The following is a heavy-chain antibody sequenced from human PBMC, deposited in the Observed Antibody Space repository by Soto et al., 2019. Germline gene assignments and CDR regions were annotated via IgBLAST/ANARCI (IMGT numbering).Heavy chain of an antibody. J-gene: IGHJ6*02. CDR3: ASRRYCGVDCYNKFYYGMDV. CDR2: IIPVLGVT. CDR1: GSTFSSYT. V-gene: IGHV1-69*02. D-gene: IGHD2-21*02. Sequence: QVQLVQSGAEVRKPGSSVEVSCMASGSTFSSYTVNWVRQAPGQGLEWIGRIIPVLGVTHYARRFQGRVTITADRYRKTADMELTSLTYEDTAVYYCASRRYCGVDCYNKFYYGMDVWGQGTTVTVSS.